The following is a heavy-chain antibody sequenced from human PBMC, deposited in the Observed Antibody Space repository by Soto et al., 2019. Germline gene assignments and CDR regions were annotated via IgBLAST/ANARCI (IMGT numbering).Heavy chain of an antibody. V-gene: IGHV4-39*01. CDR2: IYYSGST. CDR3: ARPTGRYFSSTSCWFDP. Sequence: QLQLQESGPGLVKPSETLSLTCTVSGGSISSSSYYWGWIRQPPGKGLEWIGSIYYSGSTYYNPSLKSRVSISVDRSKNRFSLKRSCVTAADTAVYYCARPTGRYFSSTSCWFDPWGQGTLVTVSS. J-gene: IGHJ5*02. D-gene: IGHD2-2*01. CDR1: GGSISSSSYY.